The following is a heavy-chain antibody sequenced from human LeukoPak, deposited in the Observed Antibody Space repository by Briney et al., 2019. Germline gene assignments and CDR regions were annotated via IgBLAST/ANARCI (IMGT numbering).Heavy chain of an antibody. CDR3: ARDSCEYCSSTGLSYGMDV. J-gene: IGHJ6*02. Sequence: GGSLRLSCAASGFTFSSCSMNWVRQAPGKGLEWVSSISSSSSYIYYADSVKGRFTISRDNAKNSLYLQMNSLRAEDTAVYYCARDSCEYCSSTGLSYGMDVWGQGTTVTVSS. D-gene: IGHD2-2*01. CDR1: GFTFSSCS. CDR2: ISSSSSYI. V-gene: IGHV3-21*01.